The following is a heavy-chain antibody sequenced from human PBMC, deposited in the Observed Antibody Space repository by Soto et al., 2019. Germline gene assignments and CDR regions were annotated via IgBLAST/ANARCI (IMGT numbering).Heavy chain of an antibody. Sequence: SETLSLTCTVSGGSIRSGGYYWSWVRQSPRRGLEWIGNIYYSGSTYYNPSLKSRLTISVDTSKNQLSLNLSSVTAADTAVYYCARDRLMATAGTARHYFGLDVWGQGTTVTVSS. CDR3: ARDRLMATAGTARHYFGLDV. D-gene: IGHD5-18*01. CDR1: GGSIRSGGYY. CDR2: IYYSGST. V-gene: IGHV4-31*03. J-gene: IGHJ6*02.